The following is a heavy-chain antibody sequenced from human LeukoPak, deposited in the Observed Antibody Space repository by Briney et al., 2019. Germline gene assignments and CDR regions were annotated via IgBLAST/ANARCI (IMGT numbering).Heavy chain of an antibody. Sequence: ASVKVSCKASGYTFTGYYMHWVRQAPGQGLEWMGWINPNSGGTNYAQKLQGRVTMTTDTSTSTAYMELRSLRSDDTAVYYCARDGGPRLSGWYYFDYWGQGTLVTVSS. CDR3: ARDGGPRLSGWYYFDY. D-gene: IGHD6-19*01. V-gene: IGHV1-2*02. J-gene: IGHJ4*02. CDR1: GYTFTGYY. CDR2: INPNSGGT.